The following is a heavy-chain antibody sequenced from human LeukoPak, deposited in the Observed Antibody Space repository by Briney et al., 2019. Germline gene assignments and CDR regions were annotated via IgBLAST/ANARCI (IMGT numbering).Heavy chain of an antibody. CDR3: ARNPRDGHTFDY. V-gene: IGHV4-4*02. J-gene: IGHJ4*02. CDR1: GGSINSINW. CDR2: MYHTGGF. Sequence: SGTLSLTCAVSGGSINSINWWSWVRQPPGQGLEWIGEMYHTGGFNYNPSLKSRVTISLDKSQNQFSLGLSSVTAADTAVYYCARNPRDGHTFDYWGQGTLVTVSS.